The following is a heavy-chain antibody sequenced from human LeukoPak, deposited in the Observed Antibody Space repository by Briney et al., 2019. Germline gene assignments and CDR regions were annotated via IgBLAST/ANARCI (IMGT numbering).Heavy chain of an antibody. J-gene: IGHJ4*02. CDR3: AREYSSSWYTSFDY. V-gene: IGHV3-11*01. CDR1: GFTFSDYY. Sequence: GGSLRLSCAASGFTFSDYYMSWIRQAPGKGLEWVSYISSSGSTIYYADYVKGRFTISRDNAKNSLDLQMNSLRAEATAVYYCAREYSSSWYTSFDYWGQGTLVTVSS. CDR2: ISSSGSTI. D-gene: IGHD6-13*01.